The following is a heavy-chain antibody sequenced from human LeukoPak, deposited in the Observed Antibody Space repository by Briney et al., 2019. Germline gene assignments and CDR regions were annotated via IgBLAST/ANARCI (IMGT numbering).Heavy chain of an antibody. Sequence: SVEVSCTSPAGSFGSHAMSWVGEGTGHGLGWKGKGIPIFGTANYAQKFQGRVTITTDESTSTAYMELSSLRSEDTAVYYCARSHTYYYDSESTFDYWGQGTLVTVSS. CDR3: ARSHTYYYDSESTFDY. V-gene: IGHV1-69*05. D-gene: IGHD3-22*01. CDR2: GIPIFGTA. J-gene: IGHJ4*02. CDR1: AGSFGSHA.